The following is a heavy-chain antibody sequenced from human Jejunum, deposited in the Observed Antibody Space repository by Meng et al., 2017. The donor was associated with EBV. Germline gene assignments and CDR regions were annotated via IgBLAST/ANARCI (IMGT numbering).Heavy chain of an antibody. V-gene: IGHV4-39*07. CDR2: IYNSGSP. J-gene: IGHJ5*02. D-gene: IGHD3-10*01. CDR3: VRVWNYYGSGSYYPA. Sequence: QLQLQESGPGLVKPSETLSLTGTVSGGSINNSNYYWGWIRQPPGKGLEWVGNIYNSGSPKYNPSLKSRVTISVDASKNQFSLKLSSVTAADTAVYYCVRVWNYYGSGSYYPAWGQGTLVTVSS. CDR1: GGSINNSNYY.